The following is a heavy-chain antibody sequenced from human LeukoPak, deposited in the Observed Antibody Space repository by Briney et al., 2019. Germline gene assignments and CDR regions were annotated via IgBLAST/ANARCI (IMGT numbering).Heavy chain of an antibody. CDR1: RFTFSSYS. CDR3: ARGSYDSSGYYYVKHYYSVDV. V-gene: IGHV3-21*01. Sequence: PGGSLRLSCAASRFTFSSYSMNWVRQAPGKGLEWVSSISSSSSYIYYADSVKGLFTISRDNAKNSLYLQMNSLRAEDTAVYYCARGSYDSSGYYYVKHYYSVDVWGKGTTVTVSS. D-gene: IGHD3-22*01. J-gene: IGHJ6*03. CDR2: ISSSSSYI.